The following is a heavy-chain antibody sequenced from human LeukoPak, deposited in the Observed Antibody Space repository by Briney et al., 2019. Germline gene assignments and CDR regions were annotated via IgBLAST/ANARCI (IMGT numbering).Heavy chain of an antibody. CDR3: ITESGSSPFDY. Sequence: GGSLRLSCAASGFSFSNTWMTWVRQAPGKGLEWVGRIKRKTDGGTTDYAAPVKGRFTISRDDSKSTLYLQMNSLNTEDTAVYYCITESGSSPFDYWGQGTLVTVSS. CDR1: GFSFSNTW. CDR2: IKRKTDGGTT. V-gene: IGHV3-15*01. J-gene: IGHJ4*02. D-gene: IGHD3-10*01.